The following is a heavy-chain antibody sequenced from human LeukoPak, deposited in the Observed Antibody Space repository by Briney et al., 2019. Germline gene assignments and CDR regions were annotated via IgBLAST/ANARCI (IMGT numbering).Heavy chain of an antibody. CDR1: RGSIRSDY. Sequence: SETLSLTCTVSRGSIRSDYGSWSRQPPRKGLEWIGYMYYNGMANYNPTIKSRFTISVDTSKNQFSLKPSSVTAADTAVYYCARQGSIAAAANWFDPWGQGTLVTVSS. D-gene: IGHD6-13*01. CDR3: ARQGSIAAAANWFDP. J-gene: IGHJ5*02. CDR2: MYYNGMA. V-gene: IGHV4-59*08.